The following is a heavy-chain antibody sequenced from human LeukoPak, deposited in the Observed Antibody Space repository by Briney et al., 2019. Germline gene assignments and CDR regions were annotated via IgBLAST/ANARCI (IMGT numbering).Heavy chain of an antibody. D-gene: IGHD5-12*01. CDR1: GGSFSGYY. J-gene: IGHJ4*02. CDR2: INHSGST. Sequence: SETLSLTCAVYGGSFSGYYWSWIRQPPGKGLEWIGEINHSGSTNYNPSLKSRVTISVDTSKNQFSLKLSSVTAADTAVYYCAKDIVDSGYDPGYWGQGTLVTVSS. V-gene: IGHV4-34*01. CDR3: AKDIVDSGYDPGY.